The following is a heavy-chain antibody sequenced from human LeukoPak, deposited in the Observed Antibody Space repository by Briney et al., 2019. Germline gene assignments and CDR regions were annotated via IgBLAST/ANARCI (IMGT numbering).Heavy chain of an antibody. CDR1: GGSFSGYY. Sequence: PSETLSLTCAAYGGSFSGYYWSWIRQPPGKGLEWIGYIYYSGSTNYNPSLKSRVTISVDTSKNQFSLKLSSVTAADTAVYYCAREGSRYGDYHSWGQGTLVTVSS. V-gene: IGHV4-59*01. CDR3: AREGSRYGDYHS. J-gene: IGHJ4*02. D-gene: IGHD4-17*01. CDR2: IYYSGST.